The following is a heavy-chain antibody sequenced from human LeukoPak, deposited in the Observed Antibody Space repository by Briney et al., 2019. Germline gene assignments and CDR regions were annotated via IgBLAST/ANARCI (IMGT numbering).Heavy chain of an antibody. Sequence: GGSLRLSCAASGFTFSSYSMNWVRQAPGKGLEWVSYISSSSSTIYYADSVKGRFTISRDNAKNSLYLQMNSLRAEDTAVYYCARVRSTSSPEGFDPWGQGTLVTVSS. V-gene: IGHV3-48*01. CDR1: GFTFSSYS. D-gene: IGHD2-2*01. CDR2: ISSSSSTI. J-gene: IGHJ5*02. CDR3: ARVRSTSSPEGFDP.